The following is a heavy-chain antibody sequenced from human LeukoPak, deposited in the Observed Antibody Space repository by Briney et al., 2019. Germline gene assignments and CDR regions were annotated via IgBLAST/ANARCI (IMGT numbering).Heavy chain of an antibody. V-gene: IGHV5-51*01. Sequence: VESLKISCKGSGYSFTTYWIGWVRQIPGKGLEWMGIIYPGDSDTRYSPSFQGQVTISADKSISTAYLQWSSLKASDTAMYYCARTSSTKLTDYNWFDPWGQGTLVTVSS. J-gene: IGHJ5*02. CDR1: GYSFTTYW. CDR2: IYPGDSDT. D-gene: IGHD3-3*02. CDR3: ARTSSTKLTDYNWFDP.